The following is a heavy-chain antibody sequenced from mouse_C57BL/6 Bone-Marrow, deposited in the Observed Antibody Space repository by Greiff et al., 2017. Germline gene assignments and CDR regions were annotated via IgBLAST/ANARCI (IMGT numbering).Heavy chain of an antibody. CDR3: ARTTTAVDFDY. J-gene: IGHJ2*01. CDR2: IYPGGGYS. V-gene: IGHV1-63*01. Sequence: QVQLQQSGAELVRPGTSVKMSCKASGYTFTNYWIGWAKQRPGHGLEWIGEIYPGGGYSNYNEKFKGKATLTADKSSSTAYMQFSSLTSEDAAIYYCARTTTAVDFDYWGQGTTLTVSS. D-gene: IGHD1-2*01. CDR1: GYTFTNYW.